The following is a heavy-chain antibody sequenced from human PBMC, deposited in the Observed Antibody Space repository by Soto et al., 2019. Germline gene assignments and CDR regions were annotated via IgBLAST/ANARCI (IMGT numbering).Heavy chain of an antibody. J-gene: IGHJ4*02. CDR3: ARGGTIFGVADY. CDR2: ISSSSSYI. V-gene: IGHV3-21*01. CDR1: GFTFSSYS. D-gene: IGHD3-3*01. Sequence: GGSLRLSCAASGFTFSSYSMNWVRQAPGKGLEWVSSISSSSSYIYYADSVKGRFTISRDNAKNSLYLQMNSLRAEDTAVYYCARGGTIFGVADYWGQGTLVTVSS.